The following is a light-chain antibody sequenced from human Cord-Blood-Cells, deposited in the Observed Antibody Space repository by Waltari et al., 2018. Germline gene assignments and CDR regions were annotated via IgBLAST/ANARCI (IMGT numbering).Light chain of an antibody. J-gene: IGLJ2*01. CDR1: SSAAGGSNP. Sequence: QSALTHPPPASGSPAQSITIPCTGTSSAAGGSNPPSWYQQHPGKAPKLMIYDVSNRPSGVSNRFSGSKSGNTASLTISGLQAEDDADYYCSSYTSSSTVVFGGGTKLTVL. CDR3: SSYTSSSTVV. V-gene: IGLV2-14*01. CDR2: DVS.